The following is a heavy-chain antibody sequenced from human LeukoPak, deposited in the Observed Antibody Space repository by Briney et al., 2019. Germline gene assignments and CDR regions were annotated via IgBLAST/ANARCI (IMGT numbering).Heavy chain of an antibody. Sequence: GGSLRLSCEASGFTFDDYGMTWVRQRPGKGLEYVCEINWNGDNPVYENSLRGRFTISRDNAKNSVYLQMSSLRVDDTAFYYCARRSVAGATTGYYYDSWGQGTLVTVSS. CDR1: GFTFDDYG. CDR3: ARRSVAGATTGYYYDS. V-gene: IGHV3-20*04. CDR2: INWNGDNP. D-gene: IGHD1-26*01. J-gene: IGHJ4*02.